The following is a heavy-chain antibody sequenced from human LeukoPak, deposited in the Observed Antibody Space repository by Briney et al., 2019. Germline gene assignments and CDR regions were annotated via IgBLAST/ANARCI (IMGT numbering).Heavy chain of an antibody. CDR3: AREGPTYYYDSSGYYSDY. D-gene: IGHD3-22*01. CDR1: GFTFSSYS. J-gene: IGHJ4*02. CDR2: ISSSSSYI. V-gene: IGHV3-21*01. Sequence: GGSLRLSCAASGFTFSSYSMNWVRQAPGKGLEWVSSISSSSSYIYYADSVKGRFTISRDNAKSSLYLQMNSLRAEDTAVYYCAREGPTYYYDSSGYYSDYWGQGTLVTVSS.